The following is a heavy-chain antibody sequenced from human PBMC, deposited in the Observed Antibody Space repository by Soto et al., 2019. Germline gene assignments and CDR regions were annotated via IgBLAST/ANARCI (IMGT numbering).Heavy chain of an antibody. D-gene: IGHD5-12*01. V-gene: IGHV3-23*01. CDR1: GFTFSSYA. J-gene: IGHJ6*03. Sequence: EVQLLESGGGLVQPGGSLRLSCAASGFTFSSYAMSWVRQAPGKGLEWVSAISGSGGSTYYADSVKGRFTISRDNSKNTLYLQMNSLRAEDTAVYYCGQMGQYSGYDLAYYYYYYMDVWGKGTTVTVSS. CDR2: ISGSGGST. CDR3: GQMGQYSGYDLAYYYYYYMDV.